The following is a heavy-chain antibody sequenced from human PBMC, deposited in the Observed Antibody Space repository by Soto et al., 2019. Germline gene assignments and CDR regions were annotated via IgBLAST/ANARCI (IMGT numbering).Heavy chain of an antibody. CDR3: ARGFVATIRGGAFDI. J-gene: IGHJ3*02. Sequence: QVQLQESGPGLVKPSQTLSLTCSVSGGSIRSGGYYWRWIRQHPGEGLEWIGYIYYSGSTYYNPSLKSRVTISVDTSKNQFSLKLSSVTAADTAVYYCARGFVATIRGGAFDIWGQGTMVTVSS. V-gene: IGHV4-31*03. D-gene: IGHD5-12*01. CDR1: GGSIRSGGYY. CDR2: IYYSGST.